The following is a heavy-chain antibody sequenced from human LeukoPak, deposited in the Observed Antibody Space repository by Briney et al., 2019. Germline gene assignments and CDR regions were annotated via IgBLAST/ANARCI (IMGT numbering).Heavy chain of an antibody. CDR1: GGSFSGYY. J-gene: IGHJ4*02. D-gene: IGHD3-22*01. V-gene: IGHV4-34*01. Sequence: SETLSLTCAVYGGSFSGYYWSWIRQPPGKGLEWIGEINHSGSTNYNPSLKSRVTISVDTSKNQFSLKLSSVTAADTAVYYCARVTHYYDSSGYYYWGQGTLVTVSS. CDR2: INHSGST. CDR3: ARVTHYYDSSGYYY.